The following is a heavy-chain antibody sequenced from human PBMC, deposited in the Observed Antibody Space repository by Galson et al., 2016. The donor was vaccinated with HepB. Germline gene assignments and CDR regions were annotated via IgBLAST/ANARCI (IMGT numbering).Heavy chain of an antibody. V-gene: IGHV4-4*02. J-gene: IGHJ4*02. D-gene: IGHD6-13*01. CDR3: AAAGGREGITPV. CDR1: GDSISSDKC. Sequence: ETLSLTCSVFGDSISSDKCWSWVRQSPGKGLEWIGEICPGGYTNYNPPLKSQVTISVDKSKNQVSLRLRSVSAADTAMYYCAAAGGREGITPVWGQGTLVTVSS. CDR2: ICPGGYT.